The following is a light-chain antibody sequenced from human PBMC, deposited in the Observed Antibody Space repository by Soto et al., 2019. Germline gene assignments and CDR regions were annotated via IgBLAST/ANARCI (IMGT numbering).Light chain of an antibody. J-gene: IGKJ1*01. CDR1: QSVSNNY. CDR3: QQYGRSGR. CDR2: GAS. V-gene: IGKV3-20*01. Sequence: LPQALDTVALSQGDRATLSCRASQSVSNNYLAWYQQKPGQAPRLLIYGASNRATGIPDRSSGSGSGTDFTLTISRLEPEDFAVYYCQQYGRSGRFGEGAKVDIK.